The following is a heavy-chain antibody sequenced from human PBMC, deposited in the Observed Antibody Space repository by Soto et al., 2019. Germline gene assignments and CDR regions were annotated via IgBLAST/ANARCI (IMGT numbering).Heavy chain of an antibody. J-gene: IGHJ5*02. D-gene: IGHD1-1*01. CDR2: IYYSGTT. CDR3: VRHWSSSGNNWFDP. Sequence: PSETLSLTCTVSGGSIRSTTYYWAWIRQPPGKGLEWIASIYYSGTTYYHPSLKSRVTTSVDTPKNQVSLKLSSVTAADTAVYYCVRHWSSSGNNWFDPWGQGTHVTVSS. CDR1: GGSIRSTTYY. V-gene: IGHV4-39*01.